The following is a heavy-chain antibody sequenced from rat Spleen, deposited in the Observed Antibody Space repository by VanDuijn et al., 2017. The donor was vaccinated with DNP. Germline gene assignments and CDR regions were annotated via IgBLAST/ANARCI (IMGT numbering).Heavy chain of an antibody. V-gene: IGHV3-1*01. D-gene: IGHD1-8*01. CDR1: GYSITTNY. CDR3: ARSPVTSVAPFDY. CDR2: ISYSGST. J-gene: IGHJ2*01. Sequence: EVQLQESGPGLVKPSQSLSLTCSVTGYSITTNYWGWIRKFPGNKMEWMGYISYSGSTSYNPSLKSRISITRDKSKNQFFLQLNSVTTEDTATYYCARSPVTSVAPFDYWGQGVMVTVSS.